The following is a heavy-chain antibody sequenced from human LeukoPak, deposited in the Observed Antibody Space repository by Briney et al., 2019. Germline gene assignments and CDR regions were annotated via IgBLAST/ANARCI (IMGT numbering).Heavy chain of an antibody. CDR1: GFTFGDYA. CDR3: TRSPRYDSSGYYGTY. CDR2: IRSKAYGGTT. V-gene: IGHV3-49*05. Sequence: KAGGSLRLSSTASGFTFGDYAMSWFRQAPGKGLEWVGFIRSKAYGGTTEYAASVKGRFTISRDDSKSIAYLQMNSLKTEDTAVYYCTRSPRYDSSGYYGTYWGQGTLVTVSS. J-gene: IGHJ4*02. D-gene: IGHD3-22*01.